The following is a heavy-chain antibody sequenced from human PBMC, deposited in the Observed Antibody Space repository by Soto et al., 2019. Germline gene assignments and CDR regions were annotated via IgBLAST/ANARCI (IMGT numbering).Heavy chain of an antibody. V-gene: IGHV4-31*03. Sequence: SETLSLTCTVSGGSISSGYYYWSWIRQHPGKGLEWIGYIFYSGNTYYNPSLKSRVTISVDTSKNQFSLKLSSVTAADTAVYYCARVGSGISYGMDVWGQGTTVTV. J-gene: IGHJ6*02. D-gene: IGHD3-10*01. CDR3: ARVGSGISYGMDV. CDR1: GGSISSGYYY. CDR2: IFYSGNT.